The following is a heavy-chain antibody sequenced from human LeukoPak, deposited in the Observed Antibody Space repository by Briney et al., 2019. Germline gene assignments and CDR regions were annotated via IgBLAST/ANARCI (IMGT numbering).Heavy chain of an antibody. D-gene: IGHD2-15*01. CDR1: GFTVSSNY. CDR2: IYSGGST. V-gene: IGHV3-66*01. CDR3: AKIPASSHYCSGGSCFPYNWFDP. J-gene: IGHJ5*02. Sequence: GGSLRLSCAASGFTVSSNYMSWVRQAPGKGLEWVSIIYSGGSTYYADSVKGRFTISRDNSKNTLYLQMNSLRAEDTAVFYCAKIPASSHYCSGGSCFPYNWFDPWGQGTLVTVSS.